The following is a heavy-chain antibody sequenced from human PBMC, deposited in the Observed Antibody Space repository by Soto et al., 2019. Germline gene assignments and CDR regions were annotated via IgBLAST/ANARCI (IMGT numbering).Heavy chain of an antibody. CDR1: GASISDYY. CDR2: IYYSGST. CDR3: ARDDSGGFGSYYYYGMDV. D-gene: IGHD2-8*02. V-gene: IGHV4-59*01. J-gene: IGHJ6*02. Sequence: QVQLQESGPGLVKPSETLSLTCAVSGASISDYYWTWVRQPEGKGLEWIGNIYYSGSTNYNPSLKRRVTIAVDTSKNQFSLRLSSVTAADTAVYYCARDDSGGFGSYYYYGMDVWGQGTTVTVSS.